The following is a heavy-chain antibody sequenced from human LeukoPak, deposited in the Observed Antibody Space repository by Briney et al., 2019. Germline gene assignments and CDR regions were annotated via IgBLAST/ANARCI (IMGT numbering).Heavy chain of an antibody. CDR2: INRSGST. CDR1: GGSFSGYY. Sequence: SETLSLTCAVYGGSFSGYYWSWIRQPPGKGLEWIGDINRSGSTNYNPSLKSRVTISVDTSKNQFSLKLSSVTAADTAVYYCARGGYSDFDYWGQGTLVTVSS. J-gene: IGHJ4*02. CDR3: ARGGYSDFDY. V-gene: IGHV4-34*01. D-gene: IGHD4-11*01.